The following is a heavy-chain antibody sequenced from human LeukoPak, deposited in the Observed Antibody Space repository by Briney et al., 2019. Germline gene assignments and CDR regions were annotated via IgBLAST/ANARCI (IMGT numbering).Heavy chain of an antibody. CDR1: GYTFTNYG. Sequence: ASVTVSCKASGYTFTNYGVNWVRQAPGQGLEWMGWISTYNGNTNYAQRLQDRVSMTTDTSTSTAYMELRSLRSDDTAVYYCARQDDPERWFDPWGQGTLVTVSS. CDR3: ARQDDPERWFDP. D-gene: IGHD1-14*01. CDR2: ISTYNGNT. V-gene: IGHV1-18*01. J-gene: IGHJ5*02.